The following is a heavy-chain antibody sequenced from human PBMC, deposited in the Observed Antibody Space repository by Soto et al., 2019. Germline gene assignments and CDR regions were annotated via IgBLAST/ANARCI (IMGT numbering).Heavy chain of an antibody. CDR3: AKDDASGYYFQT. Sequence: GGSLRLSGAASNFTFHYAWMSWVRQAPGKGLEWVGRIKATAYGGTTDYAASVKGRFVISRDDSKDMLYLQMNSLKREDTARYYCAKDDASGYYFQTWGLGTLVTVSS. CDR2: IKATAYGGTT. CDR1: NFTFHYAW. V-gene: IGHV3-15*01. J-gene: IGHJ4*02. D-gene: IGHD3-22*01.